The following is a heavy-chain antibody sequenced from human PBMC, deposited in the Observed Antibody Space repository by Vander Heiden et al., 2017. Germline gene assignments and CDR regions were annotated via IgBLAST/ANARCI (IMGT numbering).Heavy chain of an antibody. V-gene: IGHV4-31*03. D-gene: IGHD3-16*02. CDR2: SYYSGST. CDR1: GGSISSGGYY. CDR3: ARSRYDYVWGSYRSDAQGYFDY. Sequence: QVQLQESGPGLVKPSQTLSLTCTVSGGSISSGGYYWSWIRQHPGKGLEWIGYSYYSGSTYYNPSLKSRVTISVDTSKNQFSLKLSSVTAADTAVYYCARSRYDYVWGSYRSDAQGYFDYWGQGTLVTVSS. J-gene: IGHJ4*02.